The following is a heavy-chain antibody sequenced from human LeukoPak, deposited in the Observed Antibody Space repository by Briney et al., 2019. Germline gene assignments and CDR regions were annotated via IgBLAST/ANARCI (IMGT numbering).Heavy chain of an antibody. J-gene: IGHJ4*02. D-gene: IGHD1-26*01. CDR1: GFTFSTYW. CDR2: IKQDGSQK. V-gene: IGHV3-7*01. Sequence: GGSLRPSCAVSGFTFSTYWMSWVRQAPGKGLEWVANIKQDGSQKYYVHSVKGRFTISRDNAKNSLYLQMNSLRAEDTAVYYCAREKSGSNAAFDYWGQGTLVTVSS. CDR3: AREKSGSNAAFDY.